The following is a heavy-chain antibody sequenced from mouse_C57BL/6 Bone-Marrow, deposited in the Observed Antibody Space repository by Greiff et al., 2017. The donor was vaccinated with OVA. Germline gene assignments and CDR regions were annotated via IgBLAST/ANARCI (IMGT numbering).Heavy chain of an antibody. CDR2: INPNNGGT. J-gene: IGHJ2*01. D-gene: IGHD1-1*01. CDR3: ARGSSYLPFDY. CDR1: GYTFTDYY. V-gene: IGHV1-26*01. Sequence: VQLQQSGPELVKPGASVKISCKASGYTFTDYYMNWVKQSHGKSLEWIGDINPNNGGTSYNQKFKGKATLTVDKSSSTAYMELRSLTSEDSAVYYCARGSSYLPFDYWGQGTTLTVSS.